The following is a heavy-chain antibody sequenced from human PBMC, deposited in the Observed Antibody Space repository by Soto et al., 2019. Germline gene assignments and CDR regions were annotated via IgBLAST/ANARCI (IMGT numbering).Heavy chain of an antibody. Sequence: PGGSLRLSCAASGFTFSNYWMTWVRQAPGKGLEGVANIKPDGSEEYYVDTVKGRFTISRDNARNSLYLQMNSLRGEDTAVYYCTRDLNHDCGPWGQGTQVTVSS. CDR2: IKPDGSEE. V-gene: IGHV3-7*04. CDR3: TRDLNHDCGP. J-gene: IGHJ5*02. CDR1: GFTFSNYW. D-gene: IGHD2-21*01.